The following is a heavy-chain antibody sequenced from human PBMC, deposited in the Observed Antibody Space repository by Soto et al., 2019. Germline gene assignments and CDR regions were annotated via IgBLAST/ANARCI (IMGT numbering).Heavy chain of an antibody. J-gene: IGHJ4*02. Sequence: SETLSLTCTVSGGSISGYYWSWIRQPPGKGLEWIGYVYYSGGFSYNPSLKSRVTISVDTSKNQFSLKLSSVTAADTAVYYCARGGSGWTGNFDYWGRGTLVTVSS. D-gene: IGHD6-19*01. CDR2: VYYSGGF. CDR3: ARGGSGWTGNFDY. V-gene: IGHV4-59*01. CDR1: GGSISGYY.